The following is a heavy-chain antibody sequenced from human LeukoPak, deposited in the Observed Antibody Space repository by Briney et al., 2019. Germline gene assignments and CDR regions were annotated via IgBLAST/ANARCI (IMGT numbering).Heavy chain of an antibody. D-gene: IGHD3-3*01. CDR2: INPNSGGT. Sequence: ASVKVSCKASGYTFTGYYMHWVRQAPGQGLEWMGWINPNSGGTNYAQKFQGRVTMTRDTSISTAYMELSRLRSDDTAVYYCARGGRITIFGVVIPVWFDPWGQGTLVTVSS. V-gene: IGHV1-2*02. CDR3: ARGGRITIFGVVIPVWFDP. J-gene: IGHJ5*02. CDR1: GYTFTGYY.